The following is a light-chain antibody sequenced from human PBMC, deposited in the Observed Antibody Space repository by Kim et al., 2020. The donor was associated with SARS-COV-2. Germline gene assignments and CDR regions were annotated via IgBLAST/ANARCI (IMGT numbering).Light chain of an antibody. J-gene: IGKJ4*01. Sequence: DIVMTQSPDSLAVSLGERATINCKSSQSLLYNTNNKNYLAWYQQRTGQPPKLLIYWASTRQFGVPDRFSGSGSGTDFTLTIASLQAEDVAVYYCQQYHSNPLTFGGGTKVDIK. CDR3: QQYHSNPLT. CDR1: QSLLYNTNNKNY. CDR2: WAS. V-gene: IGKV4-1*01.